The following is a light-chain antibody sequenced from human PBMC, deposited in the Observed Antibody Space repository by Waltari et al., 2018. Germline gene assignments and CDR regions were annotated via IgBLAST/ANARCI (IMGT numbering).Light chain of an antibody. CDR2: GAS. Sequence: EIVLTQSPGTLSLSPGERATLSCRASQSVKYNYLAWYQQKPGQAPRLLIYGASARATGIPDRVSGGGSGTDFTLTITRLEPEDFAVYYCQQYGSSPPITFGQGTRLDIK. CDR1: QSVKYNY. V-gene: IGKV3-20*01. CDR3: QQYGSSPPIT. J-gene: IGKJ5*01.